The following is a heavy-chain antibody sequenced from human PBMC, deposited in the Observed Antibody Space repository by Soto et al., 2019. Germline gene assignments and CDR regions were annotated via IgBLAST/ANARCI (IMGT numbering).Heavy chain of an antibody. CDR1: GASIRSDH. CDR3: AKDVSSRRWFDP. J-gene: IGHJ5*02. V-gene: IGHV4-4*07. Sequence: PSETLSLPCAVSGASIRSDHWSWIRQHAGKGLEWIGRMQHTGNSNYNPSLKSRVTMSVDTSKNQISLKMTSVTAADTAVYFCAKDVSSRRWFDPWGQGILVTVSS. CDR2: MQHTGNS. D-gene: IGHD3-16*01.